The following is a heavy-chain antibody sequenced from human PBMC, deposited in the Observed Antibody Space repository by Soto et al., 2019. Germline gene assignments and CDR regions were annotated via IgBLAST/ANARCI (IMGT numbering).Heavy chain of an antibody. J-gene: IGHJ4*02. Sequence: ETLSLTCAVYGVSFSGYYWSWIRQPPGKRLEWIGEINHSGSTNYNPSLKSRVTISVDTSKNQFSLKLSSVTAADTAVYYCARGFPPRLLLSLVRGQYYFDYWGQGTLVTVCS. CDR1: GVSFSGYY. CDR2: INHSGST. CDR3: ARGFPPRLLLSLVRGQYYFDY. D-gene: IGHD3-10*02. V-gene: IGHV4-34*01.